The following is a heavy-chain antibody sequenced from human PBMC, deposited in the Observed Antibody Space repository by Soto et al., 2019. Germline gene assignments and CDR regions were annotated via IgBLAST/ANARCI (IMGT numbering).Heavy chain of an antibody. CDR3: AREITI. V-gene: IGHV4-61*01. CDR1: GASLTSGTFY. D-gene: IGHD3-3*01. Sequence: SETLSLTCTVSGASLTSGTFYWSWVRQPPGKGLELIGYVYHTGDTKYNPSLQSRVTISLDTSKNQFSLKLKSVTAADTAIDHCAREITIWGQGALVTVSS. CDR2: VYHTGDT. J-gene: IGHJ4*02.